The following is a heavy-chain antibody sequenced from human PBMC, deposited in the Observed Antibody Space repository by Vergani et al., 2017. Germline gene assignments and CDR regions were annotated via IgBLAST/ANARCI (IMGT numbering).Heavy chain of an antibody. D-gene: IGHD3-9*01. CDR1: GGSISSYY. CDR2: IYYSGST. Sequence: QVQLQESGPGLVKPSETLSLTCTVSGGSISSYYWSWIRQPPGEGLEWIGYIYYSGSTNYNPSLKSRVTMSVDTSKNQFSLKLSSVAAADTAVYYCARDGKKYYDILTGYYTPSNWFDPWGQGTLVTVSS. V-gene: IGHV4-59*12. J-gene: IGHJ5*02. CDR3: ARDGKKYYDILTGYYTPSNWFDP.